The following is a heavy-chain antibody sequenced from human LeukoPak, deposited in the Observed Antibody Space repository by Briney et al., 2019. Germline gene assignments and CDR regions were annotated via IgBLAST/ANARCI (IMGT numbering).Heavy chain of an antibody. Sequence: PGGSLRLSCAVSGFSINNYWMTWYRQAPGKGLECVAHIKGDASEKYYLDFVKGRFTISRDNAKNSLYLQMNSLRAEDTAVYYCARQAGVTWGQGTLVTVSS. CDR3: ARQAGVT. V-gene: IGHV3-7*01. J-gene: IGHJ5*02. D-gene: IGHD6-19*01. CDR2: IKGDASEK. CDR1: GFSINNYW.